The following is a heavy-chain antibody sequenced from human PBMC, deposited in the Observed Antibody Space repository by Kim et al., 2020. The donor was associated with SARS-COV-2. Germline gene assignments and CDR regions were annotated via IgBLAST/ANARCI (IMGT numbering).Heavy chain of an antibody. Sequence: SETLSLTCAVYGGSFSGYYWSWIRQPPGKGLEWIGEINHSGSTNYNPSLKSRVTISVDTSKNQFSLKLSSVTAADTAVYYCARGSRSYYTHFDYWGQGTL. D-gene: IGHD1-26*01. CDR2: INHSGST. CDR3: ARGSRSYYTHFDY. CDR1: GGSFSGYY. J-gene: IGHJ4*02. V-gene: IGHV4-34*01.